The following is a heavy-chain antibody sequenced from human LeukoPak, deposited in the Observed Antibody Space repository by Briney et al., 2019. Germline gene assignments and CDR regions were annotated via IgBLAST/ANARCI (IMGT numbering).Heavy chain of an antibody. J-gene: IGHJ4*02. Sequence: KAGGSLRLSCAASGFTFSIYSMSWVRLAPGKGLEWVASITSSSSFIYYADSVKGRSTISRDNAQNSLYLQMNSLRAEDAAVYYCARVEYSGWNLEYWGQGTLVTVSS. V-gene: IGHV3-21*01. CDR3: ARVEYSGWNLEY. CDR1: GFTFSIYS. CDR2: ITSSSSFI. D-gene: IGHD5-12*01.